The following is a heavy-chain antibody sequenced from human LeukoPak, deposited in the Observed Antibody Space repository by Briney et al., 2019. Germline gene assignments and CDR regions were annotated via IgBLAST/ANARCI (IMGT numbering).Heavy chain of an antibody. V-gene: IGHV4-61*02. CDR3: AREIVGATDY. D-gene: IGHD1-26*01. CDR2: IYTSGST. Sequence: NASETLSLTCTVSGGSISSGSYYWSWIRQPAGKGLEWIGRIYTSGSTNYNPSLKSRVTISVDTSKNQFSLKLSSVTAADTAVDYCAREIVGATDYWGQGTLVTVSS. J-gene: IGHJ4*02. CDR1: GGSISSGSYY.